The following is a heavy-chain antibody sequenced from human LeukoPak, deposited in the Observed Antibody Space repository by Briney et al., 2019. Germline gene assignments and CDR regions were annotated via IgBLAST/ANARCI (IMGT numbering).Heavy chain of an antibody. V-gene: IGHV3-7*01. J-gene: IGHJ4*02. Sequence: GGSLRLSCAASGFTFSSYWMNWARQAPGKGLEWVASINHNGNVNYYVDSVKGRFTISRDNAKNSLYLQMNSLRAEDTAVYYCARASYCSGGSCYFDYWGQGALVTVSS. CDR3: ARASYCSGGSCYFDY. CDR2: INHNGNVN. D-gene: IGHD2-15*01. CDR1: GFTFSSYW.